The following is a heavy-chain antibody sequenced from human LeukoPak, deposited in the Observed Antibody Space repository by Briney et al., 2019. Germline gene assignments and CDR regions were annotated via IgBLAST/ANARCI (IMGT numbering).Heavy chain of an antibody. J-gene: IGHJ6*02. CDR2: IYYSGST. CDR3: ARDLIVVVPAAYYYYYGMDV. D-gene: IGHD2-2*01. V-gene: IGHV4-59*06. CDR1: GGSISSYY. Sequence: PSETLSLTCTVSGGSISSYYWSWIRQHPGKGLEWIGYIYYSGSTYYNPSLKSRVTISVDTSKNQLSLKLSSVTAADTAVYYCARDLIVVVPAAYYYYYGMDVWGQGTTVTVSS.